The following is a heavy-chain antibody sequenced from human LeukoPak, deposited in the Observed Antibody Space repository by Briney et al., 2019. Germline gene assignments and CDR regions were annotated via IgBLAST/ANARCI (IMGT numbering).Heavy chain of an antibody. V-gene: IGHV4-34*01. CDR3: SVRYYDSSGYQN. J-gene: IGHJ4*02. CDR2: INHSGST. Sequence: PSETLSLTCAVYGGSFSGYYWSWIRQPPGKGLEWIGEINHSGSTNYNPSLKSRVTISVDTSKNQFSLKLSSVTAADTAVYYCSVRYYDSSGYQNWGQGTLVTVSS. CDR1: GGSFSGYY. D-gene: IGHD3-22*01.